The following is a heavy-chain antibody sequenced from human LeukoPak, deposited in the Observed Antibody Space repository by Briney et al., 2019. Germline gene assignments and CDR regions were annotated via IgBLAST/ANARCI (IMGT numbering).Heavy chain of an antibody. Sequence: ASVKVSCKASGYTFTGYYMHWVRQAPGQGLEWMGWINPNSGGTNYAQKFRGRVTMTRDTSISTAYMELSRLRSDDTAVYYCATAVAGISYYYYMDVWGKGTTVTVSS. CDR3: ATAVAGISYYYYMDV. V-gene: IGHV1-2*02. J-gene: IGHJ6*03. CDR1: GYTFTGYY. CDR2: INPNSGGT. D-gene: IGHD6-19*01.